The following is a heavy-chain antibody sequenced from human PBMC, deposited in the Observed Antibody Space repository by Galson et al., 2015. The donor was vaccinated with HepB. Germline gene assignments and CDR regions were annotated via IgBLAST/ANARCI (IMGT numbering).Heavy chain of an antibody. CDR1: GFTFSNFW. J-gene: IGHJ3*01. CDR3: AGDSVMCTGCAFDV. V-gene: IGHV3-7*05. Sequence: SLRLSCAASGFTFSNFWMSWVRQAPGKGLEWVANIKTDGSEKYYVDSVKGRFTISRDNAKNSLYLQMNSLRAEDTAVYYCAGDSVMCTGCAFDVWGQGTLVTVSS. CDR2: IKTDGSEK. D-gene: IGHD5/OR15-5a*01.